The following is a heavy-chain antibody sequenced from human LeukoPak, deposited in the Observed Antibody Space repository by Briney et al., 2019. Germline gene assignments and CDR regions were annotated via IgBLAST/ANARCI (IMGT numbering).Heavy chain of an antibody. CDR2: INHSGST. D-gene: IGHD6-6*01. CDR1: GGSFSGYY. J-gene: IGHJ5*02. Sequence: SETLSLTCAVYGGSFSGYYWSWIRQPPGKGLEWIGEINHSGSTNYNPSLKSRVTISVDTSKNQFSLKLSSVTAADTAVYYCARGRSIAARPRGGWFDPWGQGTLVTVSS. V-gene: IGHV4-34*01. CDR3: ARGRSIAARPRGGWFDP.